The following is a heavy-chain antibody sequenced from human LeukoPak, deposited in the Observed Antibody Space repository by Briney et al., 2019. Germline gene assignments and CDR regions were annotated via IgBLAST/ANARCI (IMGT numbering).Heavy chain of an antibody. CDR1: GYTFTIYG. D-gene: IGHD3-22*01. CDR3: ARDCHFYDSSGYCKKRVDY. J-gene: IGHJ4*02. Sequence: GASVKVSCKASGYTFTIYGISWVRQAPGQGLEWMGWISAYNGNTNYAQKLQGRVTITTDTTTSTAYMELRRLRPADPAVYYCARDCHFYDSSGYCKKRVDYWGQGTLVTVSS. V-gene: IGHV1-18*01. CDR2: ISAYNGNT.